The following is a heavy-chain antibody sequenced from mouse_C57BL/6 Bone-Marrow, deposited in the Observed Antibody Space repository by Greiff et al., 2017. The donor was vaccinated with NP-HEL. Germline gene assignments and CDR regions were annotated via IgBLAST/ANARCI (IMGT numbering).Heavy chain of an antibody. Sequence: EVKLMESGGGLVKPGGSLKLSCAASGFTFSSYAMSWVRQTPEKRLEWVATISDGGSYTYYPDNVKGRFTISRDNAKNNLYLQMSHLKSEDTAMYYCAREDYSNPYWGQGTTLTVSS. J-gene: IGHJ2*01. CDR3: AREDYSNPY. D-gene: IGHD2-5*01. CDR2: ISDGGSYT. V-gene: IGHV5-4*01. CDR1: GFTFSSYA.